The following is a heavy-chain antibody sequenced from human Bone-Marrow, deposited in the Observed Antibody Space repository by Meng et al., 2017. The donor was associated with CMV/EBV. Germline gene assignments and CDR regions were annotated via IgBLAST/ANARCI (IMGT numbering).Heavy chain of an antibody. CDR1: GGSFSGYY. Sequence: SETLSLTCAVYGGSFSGYYWSWIRQPPGKGLEWIGEINHSGSTNYNPSLKSRVTISVDTSKNQFSLKLSSVTAADTAVYYCARGAGYGMDVWGQATTVTVSS. D-gene: IGHD6-25*01. CDR2: INHSGST. V-gene: IGHV4-34*01. J-gene: IGHJ6*02. CDR3: ARGAGYGMDV.